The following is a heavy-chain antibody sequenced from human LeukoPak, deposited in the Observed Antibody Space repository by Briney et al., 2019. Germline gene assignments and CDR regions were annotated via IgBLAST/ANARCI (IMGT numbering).Heavy chain of an antibody. V-gene: IGHV4-59*01. J-gene: IGHJ4*02. Sequence: SETLSLTRTVSGGSISSYYWSWIRQPPGKGLEWIGYIYYSGSTNYNPSLKSRVTISVDTSKNQFSLKLSSVTAADTAVYYCAREVRGVIIPTYYFDYWGQGTLVTVSS. CDR3: AREVRGVIIPTYYFDY. D-gene: IGHD3-10*01. CDR1: GGSISSYY. CDR2: IYYSGST.